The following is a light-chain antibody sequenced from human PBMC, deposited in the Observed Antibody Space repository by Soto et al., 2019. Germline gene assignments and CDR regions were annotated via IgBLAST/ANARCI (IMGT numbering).Light chain of an antibody. V-gene: IGKV3-11*01. CDR3: QQRNNWPPWT. J-gene: IGKJ1*01. Sequence: EIVLTQSPATLSLSPGERATLSCRVSQGLSSYLAWYQQKPGQAPRLLIYDASNRATGIPARFSGSGSGTDFTLTISSLEPEDFAVYYCQQRNNWPPWTFGQGTKVDIK. CDR2: DAS. CDR1: QGLSSY.